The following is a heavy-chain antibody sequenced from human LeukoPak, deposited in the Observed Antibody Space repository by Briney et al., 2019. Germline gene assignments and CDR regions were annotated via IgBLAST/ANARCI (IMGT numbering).Heavy chain of an antibody. J-gene: IGHJ6*03. CDR3: ARTTEGGYTYDYFYYYYMDV. CDR2: IHYTGRN. Sequence: SQTLSLTCTVSGGSVSGYYWSWIRQPPGKGLQSIGYIHYTGRNNYTPSSKSRVSISVDTSKNQFSLKLTSVTAADTAVYYCARTTEGGYTYDYFYYYYMDVWGKGTTVTISS. V-gene: IGHV4-59*02. D-gene: IGHD5-18*01. CDR1: GGSVSGYY.